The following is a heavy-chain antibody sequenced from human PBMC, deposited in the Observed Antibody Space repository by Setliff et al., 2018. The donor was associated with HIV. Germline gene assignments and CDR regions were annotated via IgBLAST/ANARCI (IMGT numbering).Heavy chain of an antibody. Sequence: GGSLRLSCAVSGFTFSSYSVNWVRQAPGKGLEWVSSITSGGYIHYADSVKGRFTISKDTAYNSLYLQMNSLRAEDTAVYYCARGDVAFLGVLSPLAVWGQGTMVTVSS. CDR1: GFTFSSYS. V-gene: IGHV3-21*01. CDR2: ITSGGYI. CDR3: ARGDVAFLGVLSPLAV. D-gene: IGHD1-26*01. J-gene: IGHJ3*01.